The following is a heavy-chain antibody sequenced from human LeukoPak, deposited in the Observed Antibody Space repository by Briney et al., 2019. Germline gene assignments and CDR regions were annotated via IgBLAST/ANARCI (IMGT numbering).Heavy chain of an antibody. CDR1: GYTFTGYY. Sequence: ASGKFSCKASGYTFTGYYMHWVRQSPGQGLEWMGWTNPNSGGTNYAQKFQGRVTMTRDTTISTAYLGLSRLRSDDTAVYRCAGVAYSSGSPDYWGQGALVTVSS. J-gene: IGHJ4*02. D-gene: IGHD6-19*01. CDR3: AGVAYSSGSPDY. CDR2: TNPNSGGT. V-gene: IGHV1-2*02.